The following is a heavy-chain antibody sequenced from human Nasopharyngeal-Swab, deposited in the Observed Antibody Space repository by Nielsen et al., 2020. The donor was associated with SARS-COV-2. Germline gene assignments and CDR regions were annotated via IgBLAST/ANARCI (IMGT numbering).Heavy chain of an antibody. D-gene: IGHD3-22*01. V-gene: IGHV3-23*01. J-gene: IGHJ4*02. Sequence: GGSLRLSCAASGFTFSSYAMSWVRQAPGKGLEWVSAISGSGGSTYYADSVKGRFTISRDNSKNTLYLQMNSLRAEDTAVYYCARGRGGLRLITMILTESINDYWGQGTLVTVSS. CDR2: ISGSGGST. CDR3: ARGRGGLRLITMILTESINDY. CDR1: GFTFSSYA.